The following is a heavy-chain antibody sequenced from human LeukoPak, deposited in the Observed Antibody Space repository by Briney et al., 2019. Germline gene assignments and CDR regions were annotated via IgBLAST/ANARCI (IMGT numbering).Heavy chain of an antibody. CDR2: MNGRGATT. D-gene: IGHD2-21*02. V-gene: IGHV3-23*01. J-gene: IGHJ4*02. CDR1: GFTFSSYA. Sequence: GGSLRLSCVASGFTFSSYAMTWVRQAPGKGLEWVSTMNGRGATTYYADSLKGRFTISRDNSKDTLYLQMNSLRAEDTAVYYCAKAHDNCGGDCSPLDYNDYWGQGTLVTVSS. CDR3: AKAHDNCGGDCSPLDYNDY.